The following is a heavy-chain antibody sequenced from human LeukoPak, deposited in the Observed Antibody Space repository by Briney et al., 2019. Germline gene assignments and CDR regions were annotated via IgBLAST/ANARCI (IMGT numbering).Heavy chain of an antibody. Sequence: SETLSLTCTVSGGSISSYYWSWIRQPPGKGLEWIGYIYYSGSTNYNPSLKSRVTISVDTSKNQSSLKLSSVTAADTAVYYCARVHGGNSGIDYWGQGTLVTVSS. D-gene: IGHD4-23*01. V-gene: IGHV4-59*01. CDR1: GGSISSYY. CDR2: IYYSGST. CDR3: ARVHGGNSGIDY. J-gene: IGHJ4*02.